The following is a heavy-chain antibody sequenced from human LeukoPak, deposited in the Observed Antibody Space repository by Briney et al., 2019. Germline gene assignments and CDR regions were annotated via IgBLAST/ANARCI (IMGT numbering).Heavy chain of an antibody. J-gene: IGHJ5*02. Sequence: PGGSLRLSCAASGFTFSTYTMNWVRQTPGKGLEWVSSISGSSSYIYYADSVKGRFTISTDNAKNSLYLQMNSLRADDTAVYYCVRIPNSANFPNWFDPWGQGTLVTVSS. V-gene: IGHV3-21*01. CDR2: ISGSSSYI. D-gene: IGHD4/OR15-4a*01. CDR1: GFTFSTYT. CDR3: VRIPNSANFPNWFDP.